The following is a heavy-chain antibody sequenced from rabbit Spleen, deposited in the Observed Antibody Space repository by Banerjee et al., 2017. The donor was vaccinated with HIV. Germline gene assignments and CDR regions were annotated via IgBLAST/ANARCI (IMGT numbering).Heavy chain of an antibody. CDR2: IDNGGSGNT. D-gene: IGHD2-1*01. CDR3: GRVYHDDFYFNL. J-gene: IGHJ4*01. Sequence: EESGGGLVQPEGSLILTCTASGFTLSSNYWICWVRQAPGKGLEWIGCIDNGGSGNTYYASWSKGRFTISKTSSTTVTLQMTSLTAADTASYFCGRVYHDDFYFNLWGQGTLVTVS. CDR1: GFTLSSNYW. V-gene: IGHV1S45*01.